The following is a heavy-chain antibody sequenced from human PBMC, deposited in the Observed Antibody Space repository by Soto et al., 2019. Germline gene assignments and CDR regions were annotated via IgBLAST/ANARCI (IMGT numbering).Heavy chain of an antibody. Sequence: SETLSLTCTVSGYSISNGYYWGWIRQSPEKGLEWIGTIYHSGTTYYNPSLKSRVIMSIDTSKNQFSLNLNSVTAADTAVYCARHYSSGSRNWFDPWGQGTLVTISS. V-gene: IGHV4-38-2*02. D-gene: IGHD6-19*01. CDR3: ARHYSSGSRNWFDP. CDR2: IYHSGTT. CDR1: GYSISNGYY. J-gene: IGHJ5*02.